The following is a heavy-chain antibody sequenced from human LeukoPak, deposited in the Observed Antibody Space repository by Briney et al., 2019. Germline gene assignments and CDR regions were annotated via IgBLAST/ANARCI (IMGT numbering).Heavy chain of an antibody. CDR3: ARVTAMVLKYYYYMDV. Sequence: GGSLRLSCAASGFTVSSNYMSWVRQAPGKGLAWVSVIYSGGSTYYADSVKGRFTISRDNSKNTLYLQMNSLRAEDTAVYYCARVTAMVLKYYYYMDVWGKGTTVTVSS. V-gene: IGHV3-66*02. J-gene: IGHJ6*03. CDR2: IYSGGST. D-gene: IGHD5-18*01. CDR1: GFTVSSNY.